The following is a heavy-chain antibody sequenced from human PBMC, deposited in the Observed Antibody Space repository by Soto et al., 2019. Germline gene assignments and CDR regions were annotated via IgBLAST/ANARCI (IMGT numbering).Heavy chain of an antibody. D-gene: IGHD3-10*01. J-gene: IGHJ6*02. Sequence: QVQLVESGGGVVQPGRSLRLSCAASGFTFSNYGMHWVRQAPGKGLEWVAVILNDGSNRYHADSVKDRFTIYRDNSQNMRYLQTNSLRVEDTAVYYCARDDEYSGNGMDVWGQGTTVTVS. CDR3: ARDDEYSGNGMDV. CDR2: ILNDGSNR. CDR1: GFTFSNYG. V-gene: IGHV3-33*01.